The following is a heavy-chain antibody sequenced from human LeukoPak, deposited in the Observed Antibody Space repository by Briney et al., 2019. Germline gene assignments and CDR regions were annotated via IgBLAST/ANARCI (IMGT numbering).Heavy chain of an antibody. D-gene: IGHD3-22*01. V-gene: IGHV4-39*01. J-gene: IGHJ5*02. CDR3: ARQQRITMIVVVLNWFDP. CDR2: SYYSGST. Sequence: PSETLSLTCTVSGGSISSSSYYWGWIRQPPGKGLEWIGSSYYSGSTYYNPSLKSRVTISVDTSKNQFSLKLSSVAAADTAVYYCARQQRITMIVVVLNWFDPWGQGTLVTVSS. CDR1: GGSISSSSYY.